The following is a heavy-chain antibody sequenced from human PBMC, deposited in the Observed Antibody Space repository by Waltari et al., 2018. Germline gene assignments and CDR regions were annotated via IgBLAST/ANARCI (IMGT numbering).Heavy chain of an antibody. Sequence: QVQLHESGPGLVKPSETLSLTCSVSGGSISSYFWHWIRQPPGKGLEWIGYIYYNGATNYNPSLKRRLTISVDTAENQFSLRLGSVTTADTAVYYCARETYGGNSRPFDYWGQGTLATVSS. V-gene: IGHV4-59*01. CDR1: GGSISSYF. CDR3: ARETYGGNSRPFDY. J-gene: IGHJ4*02. D-gene: IGHD2-21*01. CDR2: IYYNGAT.